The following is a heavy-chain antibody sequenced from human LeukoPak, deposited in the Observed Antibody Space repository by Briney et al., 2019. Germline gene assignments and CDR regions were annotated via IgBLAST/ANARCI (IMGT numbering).Heavy chain of an antibody. D-gene: IGHD1-26*01. Sequence: GGTLRLSCVASGFTFTSSAMSWVRQAPGKGLEWVSAISGRSGTTYYADSVKGRFTISRDNSKNTLYLQMNSLRAEDTAVYYCARDRRELHEDYYFDYWGQGTLVTVSS. V-gene: IGHV3-23*01. J-gene: IGHJ4*02. CDR2: ISGRSGTT. CDR3: ARDRRELHEDYYFDY. CDR1: GFTFTSSA.